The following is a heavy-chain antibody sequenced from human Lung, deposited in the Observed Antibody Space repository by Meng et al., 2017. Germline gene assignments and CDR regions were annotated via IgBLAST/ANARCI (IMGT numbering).Heavy chain of an antibody. V-gene: IGHV4-34*01. CDR3: ARPKQANWYFDL. J-gene: IGHJ2*01. CDR2: INHSGST. Sequence: QGQLPQWGAGLLKPSETLSPTCAVYGGSFSGYYWSWIRQPPGKGLEWIGEINHSGSTNYNPSLKSRVTISVDTSKNQFSLKLSSVTAADTAVYYCARPKQANWYFDLWGRGTLVTVSS. D-gene: IGHD1/OR15-1a*01. CDR1: GGSFSGYY.